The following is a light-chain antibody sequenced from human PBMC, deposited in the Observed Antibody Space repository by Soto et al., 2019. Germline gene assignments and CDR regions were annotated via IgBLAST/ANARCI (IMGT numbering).Light chain of an antibody. CDR1: QSVSGSY. CDR3: QQYGSSRLT. V-gene: IGKV3-20*01. J-gene: IGKJ1*01. CDR2: GAS. Sequence: EIVLTQSPGTLSLSPGERATLSCRASQSVSGSYLAWYQQRPGQAPRLLIYGASSRATGIPDRFSGSGSGTDFTLTITSLEPEDLAVYYCQQYGSSRLTFGRGTKVEIK.